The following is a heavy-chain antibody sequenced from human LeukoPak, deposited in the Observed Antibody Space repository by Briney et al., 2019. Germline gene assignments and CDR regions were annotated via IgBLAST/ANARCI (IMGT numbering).Heavy chain of an antibody. CDR1: GFTFSSYA. J-gene: IGHJ2*01. CDR3: AKDTYSSTYFDL. D-gene: IGHD6-13*01. Sequence: GGSLRLSCAASGFTFSSYAMSWVRQAPGKGLEWVSAISGSGGSTYYADSVKGRFTISRDNSKNALYLQMNSLRAEDTAVYYCAKDTYSSTYFDLWGRGTLVTVSS. V-gene: IGHV3-23*01. CDR2: ISGSGGST.